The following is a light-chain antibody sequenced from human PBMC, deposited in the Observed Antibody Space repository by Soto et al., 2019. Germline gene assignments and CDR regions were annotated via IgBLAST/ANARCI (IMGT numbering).Light chain of an antibody. Sequence: QPVLTQPPSVSGAPGQRVTISCTGSSSNIGAGYDVHWYQQLPGTAPKLLIYGNSNRPSGVPDRFSGSKSGTSASLAITGLQAEDEADYYCQSYDSSPSGLVFGTGTKLTVL. CDR3: QSYDSSPSGLV. CDR1: SSNIGAGYD. V-gene: IGLV1-40*01. J-gene: IGLJ1*01. CDR2: GNS.